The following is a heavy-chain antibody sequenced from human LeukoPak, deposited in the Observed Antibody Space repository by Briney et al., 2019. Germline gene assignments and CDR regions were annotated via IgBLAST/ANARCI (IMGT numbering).Heavy chain of an antibody. V-gene: IGHV4-59*01. CDR1: GVSISSYY. CDR3: ARATYSSGWGTSDY. Sequence: SETLSLTCTVSGVSISSYYWSWVRQPPGKGLEWVGYIYYSGSTNYNPSLQSRVTISVDTSKNQFSLKLSSVTAADTAVYYCARATYSSGWGTSDYWGQGTLVTVSS. J-gene: IGHJ4*02. CDR2: IYYSGST. D-gene: IGHD6-19*01.